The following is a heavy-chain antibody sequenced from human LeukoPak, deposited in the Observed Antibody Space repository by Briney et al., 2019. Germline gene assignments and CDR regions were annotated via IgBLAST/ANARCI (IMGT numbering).Heavy chain of an antibody. D-gene: IGHD2-15*01. CDR2: INWNDDVT. CDR3: ARDRSSRDYIDCSGGTCYSDH. Sequence: GGSLRLSCTASGFTFDDYGMSWVRHVPGKGLEWVSGINWNDDVTGYSDFVKGRFTISRDNAKKSLYLQMHSLRADDTALYYCARDRSSRDYIDCSGGTCYSDHWGQGTLVTVSS. J-gene: IGHJ4*02. CDR1: GFTFDDYG. V-gene: IGHV3-20*04.